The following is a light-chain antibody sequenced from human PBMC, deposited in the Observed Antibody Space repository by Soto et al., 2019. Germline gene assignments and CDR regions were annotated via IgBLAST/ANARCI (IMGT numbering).Light chain of an antibody. CDR1: QSISSW. J-gene: IGKJ1*01. Sequence: DIQMTQSPSALSASVGDRVTITCRASQSISSWLAWYKQKPGKAPRLLIYEGSHLERGVPSRFSGSGSGTEFTLTISDLQPDGLATYYCQQYNNFWTFGPGTKVEI. CDR3: QQYNNFWT. CDR2: EGS. V-gene: IGKV1-5*01.